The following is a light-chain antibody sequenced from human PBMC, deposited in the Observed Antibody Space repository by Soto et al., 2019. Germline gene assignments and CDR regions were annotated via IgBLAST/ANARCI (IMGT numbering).Light chain of an antibody. Sequence: EIVLIQSPATLSLSPGERATLSCRASQSVSSYLAWYQQKPGQAPRLLIYDASNRATGIPARFSGSGSGTDFTLTISSLEPEDFAVYYCQQRSNWLYTFGQGTKVDIK. J-gene: IGKJ2*01. V-gene: IGKV3-11*01. CDR2: DAS. CDR1: QSVSSY. CDR3: QQRSNWLYT.